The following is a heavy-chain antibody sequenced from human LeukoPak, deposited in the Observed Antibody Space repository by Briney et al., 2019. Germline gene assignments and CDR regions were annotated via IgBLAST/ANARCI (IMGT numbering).Heavy chain of an antibody. Sequence: SETLSLTCTVSGGSISSYYWSWIRQPPGKGLEWIGYIYYSGSTNYNPSLKSRVTISVDTSKNQFSLKLSSVTAADTAVYYCARDAVIPAAMVDAFDIWGQGAMVTVSS. D-gene: IGHD2-2*01. CDR1: GGSISSYY. CDR2: IYYSGST. CDR3: ARDAVIPAAMVDAFDI. V-gene: IGHV4-59*01. J-gene: IGHJ3*02.